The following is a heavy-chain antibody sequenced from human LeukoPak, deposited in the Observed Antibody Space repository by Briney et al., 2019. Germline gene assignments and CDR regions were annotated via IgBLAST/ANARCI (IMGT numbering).Heavy chain of an antibody. CDR3: ARERYDYVWGSYPQAFDI. CDR1: GFTVSSNY. Sequence: GGSLRLSCAASGFTVSSNYMNWVRQAPGKGLEWVSYISDNSITIYYADSVKGRFTISRDNAKNSLYLQMNSLRAEDTAVYFCARERYDYVWGSYPQAFDIWGQGTMVTVSS. V-gene: IGHV3-48*01. J-gene: IGHJ3*02. D-gene: IGHD3-16*02. CDR2: ISDNSITI.